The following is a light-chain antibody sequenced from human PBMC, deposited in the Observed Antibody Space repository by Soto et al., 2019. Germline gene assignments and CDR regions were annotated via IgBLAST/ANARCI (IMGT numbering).Light chain of an antibody. CDR3: QQYNSYPWT. V-gene: IGKV1-5*01. Sequence: DSPMTQSPSTLSASVGDRVTITCRASQSISSWLAWYQQKPGKAPKLLIYDASSLESGVPSRFSGSGSGTEFTLTISSLQADDFATYYCQQYNSYPWTFGQGTKVEIK. J-gene: IGKJ1*01. CDR1: QSISSW. CDR2: DAS.